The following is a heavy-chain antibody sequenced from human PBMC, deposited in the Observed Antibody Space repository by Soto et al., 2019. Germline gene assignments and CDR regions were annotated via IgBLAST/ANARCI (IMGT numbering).Heavy chain of an antibody. CDR2: ISGSGGST. Sequence: GGSLRLSCAASGFTFSSYAMSWVRQAPGKGLEWVSAISGSGGSTYYADSVKGRFTISRDNSKNTLYLQMNSLRAEDTAVYYCAKDSVHVDTAMVNPYYFDYWGQGTLVTVSS. CDR3: AKDSVHVDTAMVNPYYFDY. J-gene: IGHJ4*02. CDR1: GFTFSSYA. V-gene: IGHV3-23*01. D-gene: IGHD5-18*01.